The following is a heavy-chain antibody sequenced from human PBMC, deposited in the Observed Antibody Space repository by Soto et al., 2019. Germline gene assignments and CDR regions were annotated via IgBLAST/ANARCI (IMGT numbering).Heavy chain of an antibody. CDR2: IYYSGST. J-gene: IGHJ6*03. D-gene: IGHD1-1*01. V-gene: IGHV4-59*08. CDR3: ARLGRTTLRYYYMDV. CDR1: GGSISSYY. Sequence: SETLSLTCTVSGGSISSYYWSWIRQPPGKGLEWIGYIYYSGSTNYNPSLKSRVTIFVDTSKNQFSLKLSSVTAADTAVYYCARLGRTTLRYYYMDVWGKGTTVTVSS.